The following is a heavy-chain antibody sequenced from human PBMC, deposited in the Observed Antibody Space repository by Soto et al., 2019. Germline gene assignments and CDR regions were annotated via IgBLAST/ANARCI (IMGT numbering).Heavy chain of an antibody. V-gene: IGHV5-51*01. J-gene: IGHJ5*02. CDR3: ARSLGYCSSTSGYFYNNWFDP. D-gene: IGHD2-2*01. Sequence: GESLKISCKGSGYSFTSYWIGWVRQMPGKGLEWMGIIYPGDSDTRYSPSFQGQVTISADKSISTAYLQWSSLKASDTAMYYCARSLGYCSSTSGYFYNNWFDPWGQGTLVTISS. CDR2: IYPGDSDT. CDR1: GYSFTSYW.